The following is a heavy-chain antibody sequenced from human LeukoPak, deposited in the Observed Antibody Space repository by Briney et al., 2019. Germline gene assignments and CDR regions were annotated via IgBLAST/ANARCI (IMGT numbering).Heavy chain of an antibody. J-gene: IGHJ4*02. CDR1: XXXXXSYA. Sequence: PGGSXXLXXXXXXXXXXSYAMSWVRXAPGKGLEWVSAISGSGGSTYYADSVKGRFTISRDNSKNTLYLQMNSLRAEDTAVYYCAKDSGGGWDYWGQGTLVTVSS. D-gene: IGHD3-16*01. CDR2: ISGSGGST. CDR3: AKDSGGGWDY. V-gene: IGHV3-23*01.